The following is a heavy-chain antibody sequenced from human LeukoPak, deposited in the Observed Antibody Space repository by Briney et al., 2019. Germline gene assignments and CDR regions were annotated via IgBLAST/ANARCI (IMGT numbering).Heavy chain of an antibody. CDR1: GFTFSGYG. CDR3: ARDDATAFYY. CDR2: ISSSSSTI. V-gene: IGHV3-48*04. D-gene: IGHD2-15*01. J-gene: IGHJ4*02. Sequence: GGSLRLSCAASGFTFSGYGMNWVRQAPGKGLEWVSYISSSSSTIYYADSVKGRFTISRDNAKNSLYLQMNSLRAEDTAVYYCARDDATAFYYWGQGTLVTVSS.